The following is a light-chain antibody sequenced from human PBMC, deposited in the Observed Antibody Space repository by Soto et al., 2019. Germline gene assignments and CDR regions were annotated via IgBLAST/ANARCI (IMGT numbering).Light chain of an antibody. CDR1: QSISNW. V-gene: IGKV1-5*03. CDR2: KAS. CDR3: QQYKSDSYT. Sequence: DIQMTQSPSTLSASVGDRVSITCRASQSISNWLAWYQQKPGKAPKVLIYKASTLESGVPSRFSGSGSGTEFTLSISSLQPDDFATYYCQQYKSDSYTFGQGPKLEIK. J-gene: IGKJ2*01.